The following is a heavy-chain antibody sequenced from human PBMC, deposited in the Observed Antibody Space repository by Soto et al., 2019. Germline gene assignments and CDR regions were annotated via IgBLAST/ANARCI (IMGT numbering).Heavy chain of an antibody. D-gene: IGHD3-22*01. Sequence: SVKVSCKASGFTFTSSAVQWVRQARGQRLEWIGWIVVGSGNTNYAQKFQERVTITRDMSTSTAYMELSSLRSEDTAVYYFAAVRVGWIYSSGYQGNAFDIWG. V-gene: IGHV1-58*01. CDR2: IVVGSGNT. J-gene: IGHJ3*02. CDR3: AAVRVGWIYSSGYQGNAFDI. CDR1: GFTFTSSA.